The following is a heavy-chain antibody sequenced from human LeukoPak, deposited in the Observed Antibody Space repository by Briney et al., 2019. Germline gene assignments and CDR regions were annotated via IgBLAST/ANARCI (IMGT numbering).Heavy chain of an antibody. J-gene: IGHJ6*02. V-gene: IGHV3-23*01. CDR2: ISGSGGST. D-gene: IGHD3-3*01. Sequence: GGSLRLSCAASGFTFSSYAMSWVRQAPGKGLEWVSVISGSGGSTYYADSVKGRFTISRDNAKNSLYLQMNGLRAEDTAVYYCARGLEDYDFWSGYYLSGGMDVWGQGTTVTVSS. CDR3: ARGLEDYDFWSGYYLSGGMDV. CDR1: GFTFSSYA.